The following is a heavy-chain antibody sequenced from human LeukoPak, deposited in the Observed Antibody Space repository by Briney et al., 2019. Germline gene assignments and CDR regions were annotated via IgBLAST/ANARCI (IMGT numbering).Heavy chain of an antibody. Sequence: GGSLRLSCSASGFTFSMYAMHWVRQAPGKGLEYVSGINDNGGRTHYGDSVKGRFSISRDNSKNTLHLQMSTLRAEDTALYYCVKDVGGSYAFDYWGQGILVTVAS. CDR3: VKDVGGSYAFDY. V-gene: IGHV3-64D*09. J-gene: IGHJ4*02. CDR1: GFTFSMYA. CDR2: INDNGGRT. D-gene: IGHD1-26*01.